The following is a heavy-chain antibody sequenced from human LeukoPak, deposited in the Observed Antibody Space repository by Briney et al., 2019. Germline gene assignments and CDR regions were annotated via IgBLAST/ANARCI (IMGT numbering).Heavy chain of an antibody. J-gene: IGHJ4*02. Sequence: GGSLRLSCAASGFTFSSYAISWVRQAPGEGLEWVSAISGSGGSTYYADSVKGRFTISRDNSKNTLYLQMNSLRAEDTAVYYCAKERGVVVVAATASYWGQGTLVTVSS. D-gene: IGHD2-15*01. CDR1: GFTFSSYA. CDR3: AKERGVVVVAATASY. CDR2: ISGSGGST. V-gene: IGHV3-23*01.